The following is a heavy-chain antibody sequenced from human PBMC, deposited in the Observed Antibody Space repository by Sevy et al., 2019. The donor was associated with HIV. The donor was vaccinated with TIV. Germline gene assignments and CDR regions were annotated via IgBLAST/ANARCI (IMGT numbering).Heavy chain of an antibody. J-gene: IGHJ5*02. V-gene: IGHV3-11*01. Sequence: GGSLRLSCAASGFTFSDYYMSWIRQAPGKGLEWVSYISGSATFIHYADSLQGRFTISRDNAKNSLYLQMNSLRAEDTAVYYRARGEYFGELGYWFDPWGQGTLVTVSS. CDR3: ARGEYFGELGYWFDP. CDR2: ISGSATFI. CDR1: GFTFSDYY. D-gene: IGHD3-10*01.